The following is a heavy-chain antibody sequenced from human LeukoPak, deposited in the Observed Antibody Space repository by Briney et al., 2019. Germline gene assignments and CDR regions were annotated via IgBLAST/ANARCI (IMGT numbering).Heavy chain of an antibody. Sequence: PSQTLSLTCTVSGGSISSGDYYWGWLRQPPGTGLEGVGYIYYSGSTYYNPSLKSRVTISVDTSKNQFSLKLSSVTAADTAVYYCAREVDDSSGYRYFDYWGQGTLVTVSS. V-gene: IGHV4-30-4*01. CDR3: AREVDDSSGYRYFDY. D-gene: IGHD3-22*01. CDR1: GGSISSGDYY. CDR2: IYYSGST. J-gene: IGHJ4*02.